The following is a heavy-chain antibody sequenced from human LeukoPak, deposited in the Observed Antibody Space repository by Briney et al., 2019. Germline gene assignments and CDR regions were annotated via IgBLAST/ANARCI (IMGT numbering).Heavy chain of an antibody. CDR3: ARVPIAVAAHYYYYYMDV. CDR2: IIPIFGTA. D-gene: IGHD6-19*01. CDR1: GYTFTSYS. V-gene: IGHV1-69*13. Sequence: ASVKVSCKASGYTFTSYSINWVRQAPGQGLEWMGGIIPIFGTANYAQKFQGRVTITADESTSTAYMELSSLRSEDTAVYYCARVPIAVAAHYYYYYMDVWGKGTTVTVSS. J-gene: IGHJ6*03.